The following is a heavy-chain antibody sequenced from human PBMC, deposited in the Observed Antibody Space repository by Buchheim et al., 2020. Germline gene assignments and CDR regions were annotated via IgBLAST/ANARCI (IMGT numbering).Heavy chain of an antibody. CDR3: ARGGDNWKGRHFDY. J-gene: IGHJ4*02. D-gene: IGHD1-20*01. CDR2: INHSGST. V-gene: IGHV4-34*01. CDR1: GGSFSGYY. Sequence: QVQLQQWGAGLLKPSETLSLTCAVYGGSFSGYYWSWIRQPPGKGLEWIGEINHSGSTNYNPSLKSRVTISVDTTKNQFSLMLSSVTAADTAVYYCARGGDNWKGRHFDYWGQGTL.